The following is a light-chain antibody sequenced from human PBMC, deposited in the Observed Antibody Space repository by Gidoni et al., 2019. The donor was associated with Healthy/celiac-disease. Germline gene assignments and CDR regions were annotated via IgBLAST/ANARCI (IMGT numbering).Light chain of an antibody. CDR3: QQYGSS. CDR2: GAS. Sequence: DTVFTQSPGTLSLSPGERATLSCRASQSVSSSYLAWYQQKPGQAPRLLIYGASSRATGIPDRFSGSGSGTDFTLTISRLEPEDFAVYYCQQYGSSFGGGTKVEIK. CDR1: QSVSSSY. J-gene: IGKJ4*01. V-gene: IGKV3-20*01.